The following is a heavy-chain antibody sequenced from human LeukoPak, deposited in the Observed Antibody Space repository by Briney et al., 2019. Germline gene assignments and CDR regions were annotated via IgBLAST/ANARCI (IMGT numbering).Heavy chain of an antibody. D-gene: IGHD1-1*01. CDR2: MYNSGST. J-gene: IGHJ4*02. V-gene: IGHV4-59*12. Sequence: SETLSLTCTVSGGSISSYYCSWIRQPPGKGLEWIGYMYNSGSTKYNPSLKSRVTISVDTAKNQFSLKLSSVTAADTAVYYCARTTGGRYFGGYYFDYWGQGTLVTVSS. CDR3: ARTTGGRYFGGYYFDY. CDR1: GGSISSYY.